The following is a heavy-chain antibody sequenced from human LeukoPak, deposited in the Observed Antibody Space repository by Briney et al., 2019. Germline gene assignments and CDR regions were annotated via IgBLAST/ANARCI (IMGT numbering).Heavy chain of an antibody. CDR2: ISSSSSYI. V-gene: IGHV3-21*01. J-gene: IGHJ4*02. Sequence: PGGSLRLSCAASGFTFSSYSMNWVRQAPGKGLEWVSSISSSSSYIYYADSVKGRFTISRDNAKNSLYLQMNSLRAEDTAVYYCARDLRKTYDSSGSPYWGQGTLVTVSS. D-gene: IGHD3-22*01. CDR3: ARDLRKTYDSSGSPY. CDR1: GFTFSSYS.